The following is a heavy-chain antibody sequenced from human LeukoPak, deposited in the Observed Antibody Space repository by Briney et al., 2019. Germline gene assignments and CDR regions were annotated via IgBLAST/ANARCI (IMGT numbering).Heavy chain of an antibody. D-gene: IGHD2-2*01. CDR3: ARLLGYCSSTSCYGAFDI. V-gene: IGHV1-8*01. J-gene: IGHJ3*02. CDR2: MNPNSGNT. Sequence: ASVKVSCKASGYTFTSYDINWVRQATGQGLEGMGWMNPNSGNTGYAQKFQGRVTMTRNTTISTAYMELSSLRSEDTAVYYCARLLGYCSSTSCYGAFDIWGQGTMVTVSS. CDR1: GYTFTSYD.